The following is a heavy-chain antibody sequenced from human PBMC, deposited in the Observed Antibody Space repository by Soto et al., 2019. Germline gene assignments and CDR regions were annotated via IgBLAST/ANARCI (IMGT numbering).Heavy chain of an antibody. J-gene: IGHJ4*02. D-gene: IGHD5-12*01. Sequence: QVQLVQSGAEVKKPGSSVKVSCKASGGTFSSYTISWVRQAPGQGLEWMGRIIPILGIANYAQKFQGRVTITADKSTSTAYMELSSLRSEDTAVYYCARGRVGYSGYDKRPFDYWGQGTLVTVSS. V-gene: IGHV1-69*02. CDR1: GGTFSSYT. CDR2: IIPILGIA. CDR3: ARGRVGYSGYDKRPFDY.